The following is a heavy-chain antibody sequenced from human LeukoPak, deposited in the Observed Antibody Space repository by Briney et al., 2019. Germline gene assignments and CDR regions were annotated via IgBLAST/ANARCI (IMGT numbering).Heavy chain of an antibody. V-gene: IGHV4-59*01. J-gene: IGHJ3*02. CDR2: IYYSGST. Sequence: PSETLSLTCTVSGGSISSYYWSWIRQPPGKGLEWIGYIYYSGSTNYNPSLKSRVTISVDTSKNQFSLKLSSVTAADTAVYYCARRTYDDAFDIWGQGTMVTVSS. D-gene: IGHD3-22*01. CDR3: ARRTYDDAFDI. CDR1: GGSISSYY.